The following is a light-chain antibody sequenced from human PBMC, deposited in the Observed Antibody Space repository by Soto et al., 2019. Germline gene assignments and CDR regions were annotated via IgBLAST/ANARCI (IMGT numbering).Light chain of an antibody. CDR3: PQANSFPLT. V-gene: IGKV1D-12*01. CDR2: TTS. J-gene: IGKJ4*01. CDR1: QDINNW. Sequence: DIQMTQSPSSVSASVGDRVTITCRASQDINNWLAWYQQKPGKAPKLLIYTTSSLQSGVPSRFSGSGSGTDFTLTISSLQPEDFASYSCPQANSFPLTGGGGTKVEIK.